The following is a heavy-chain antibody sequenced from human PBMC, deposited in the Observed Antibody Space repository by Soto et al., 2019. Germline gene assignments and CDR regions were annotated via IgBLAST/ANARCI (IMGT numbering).Heavy chain of an antibody. CDR2: LYFNGNT. CDR1: GVSIRTYY. Sequence: SDTLSLTGTVTGVSIRTYYWSWIRQPPGKRLVWLGYLYFNGNTDYNPSLKSRVTISVDTSKNQFSLKLSSVTAADTAVYYCARRLYYDSSGFEGGGMDVWGQGTTVT. D-gene: IGHD3-22*01. CDR3: ARRLYYDSSGFEGGGMDV. J-gene: IGHJ6*02. V-gene: IGHV4-59*08.